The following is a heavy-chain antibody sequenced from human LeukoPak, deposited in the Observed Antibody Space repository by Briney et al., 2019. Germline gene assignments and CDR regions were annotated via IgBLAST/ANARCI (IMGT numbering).Heavy chain of an antibody. D-gene: IGHD4-11*01. Sequence: GGSLRLSCAASGFTFNSYWMTWVRQAPGKGLEWVANIKQDGGEKFYVDSVKGRFTISRDNAKNSLYLQMNSLRAEDTAVYYCAREDHSNYNYWGQGTLVTVSS. CDR3: AREDHSNYNY. CDR2: IKQDGGEK. CDR1: GFTFNSYW. V-gene: IGHV3-7*01. J-gene: IGHJ4*02.